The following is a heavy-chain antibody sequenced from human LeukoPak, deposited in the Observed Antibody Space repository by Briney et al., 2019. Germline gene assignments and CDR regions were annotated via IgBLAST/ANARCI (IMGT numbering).Heavy chain of an antibody. Sequence: ASVKVSCKASGGTFSSYAISWVRQAPGQGLEWMGGIIPIFGTANYAQKFQGRVTITTDESTSTAYMELSGLRSEDTAVYNCAVTYYYGSGRRRMGFYFDYWGQGTLVTVSS. CDR2: IIPIFGTA. V-gene: IGHV1-69*05. CDR3: AVTYYYGSGRRRMGFYFDY. CDR1: GGTFSSYA. D-gene: IGHD3-10*01. J-gene: IGHJ4*02.